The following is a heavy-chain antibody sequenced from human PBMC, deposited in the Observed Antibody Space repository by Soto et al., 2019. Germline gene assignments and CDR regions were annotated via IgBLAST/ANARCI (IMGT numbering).Heavy chain of an antibody. D-gene: IGHD2-2*01. CDR2: IYYSGST. J-gene: IGHJ5*02. CDR1: GGSISSSSYY. Sequence: SETLSLTCTVSGGSISSSSYYWGWIRQPPGKGLEWIGSIYYSGSTYYNPSLKSRVTMSVDTSKNQLSLELRSVTAADTAVYYCARLHCNSPNCVPLDPWGQGTLVTVSS. CDR3: ARLHCNSPNCVPLDP. V-gene: IGHV4-39*01.